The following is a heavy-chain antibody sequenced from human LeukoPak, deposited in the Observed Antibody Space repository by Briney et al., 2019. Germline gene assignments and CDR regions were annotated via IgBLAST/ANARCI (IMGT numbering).Heavy chain of an antibody. CDR2: IIPIFGTA. CDR3: ARAKYQLEDSYYMDV. V-gene: IGHV1-69*05. CDR1: GGTFSSYA. Sequence: SVKVSCKASGGTFSSYAISWVRQAPGQGLEWMGGIIPIFGTANYAQKFQGRVTITTDESTSTAYMELSSLRSEDTAVYYCARAKYQLEDSYYMDVWGKGTTVTVSS. D-gene: IGHD2-2*01. J-gene: IGHJ6*03.